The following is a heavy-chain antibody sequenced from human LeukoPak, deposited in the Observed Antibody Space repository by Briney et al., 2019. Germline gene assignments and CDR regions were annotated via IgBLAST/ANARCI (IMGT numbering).Heavy chain of an antibody. Sequence: QSSETLSLTCTVSGYSISSGSGYYWGWIRQPPGKGLEWIGNIYYSGSTYYNPSLKSRVTISVDTSKNQFSLKLSSVTAADTAVYYCAREPLTTEYFDYWGQGTLVTVSS. CDR2: IYYSGST. CDR1: GYSISSGSGYY. J-gene: IGHJ4*02. D-gene: IGHD4-17*01. V-gene: IGHV4-39*07. CDR3: AREPLTTEYFDY.